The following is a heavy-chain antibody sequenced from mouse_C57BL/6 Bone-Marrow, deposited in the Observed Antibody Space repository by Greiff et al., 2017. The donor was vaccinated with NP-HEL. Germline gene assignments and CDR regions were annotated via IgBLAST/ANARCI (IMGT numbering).Heavy chain of an antibody. Sequence: QVQLQQPGAELVRPGSSVKLSCKASGYTFTSYWMDWVKQRPGQGLEWIGNIYPSDSETHYNQKFKDKATLTVDKSSSTAYMQLSSLTSEDSAVYYCARIKGFTTGVATPYYFDYWGQGTTLTVSS. CDR3: ARIKGFTTGVATPYYFDY. D-gene: IGHD1-1*01. V-gene: IGHV1-61*01. CDR1: GYTFTSYW. CDR2: IYPSDSET. J-gene: IGHJ2*01.